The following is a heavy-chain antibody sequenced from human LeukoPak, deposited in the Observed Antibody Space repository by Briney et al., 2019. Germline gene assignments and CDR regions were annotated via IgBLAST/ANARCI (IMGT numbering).Heavy chain of an antibody. J-gene: IGHJ4*02. CDR1: GFTLGDHA. CDR3: SRDSSAYSYYFDY. D-gene: IGHD3-22*01. V-gene: IGHV3-49*03. Sequence: QTGGSLRLSCTASGFTLGDHAVSWFRQAPGKGLEWVGFIRGKAYGGTTEYAASVKGRFTISRDESKGIAYLQMNSLKTEDTAVYYCSRDSSAYSYYFDYWGQGTLVTVSS. CDR2: IRGKAYGGTT.